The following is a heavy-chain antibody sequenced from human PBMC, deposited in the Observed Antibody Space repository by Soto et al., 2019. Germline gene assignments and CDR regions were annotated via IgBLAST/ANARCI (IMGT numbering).Heavy chain of an antibody. J-gene: IGHJ4*02. D-gene: IGHD5-12*01. CDR2: ISGSGGST. Sequence: GGSLRLSCAASGFTFSSYAMSWVRQAPGKGLEWVSAISGSGGSTYYADSVKGRFTISRDNSKNTLYLQMNSLRAEDTAVYYCAKNLFEYSGYDIFDYWGQGTLVTVSS. CDR3: AKNLFEYSGYDIFDY. CDR1: GFTFSSYA. V-gene: IGHV3-23*01.